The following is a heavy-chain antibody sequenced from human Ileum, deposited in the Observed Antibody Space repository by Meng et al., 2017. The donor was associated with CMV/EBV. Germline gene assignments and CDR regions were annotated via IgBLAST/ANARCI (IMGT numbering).Heavy chain of an antibody. V-gene: IGHV4-34*01. Sequence: YGGSFSGYYWRWIRQPLGKGLEWIGEINHSGSTNYNPSLKSRVTISVDTSKNQFSLKLSSVTAADTAVYYCARIRGWLRLLYYFDYWGQGTLVTVSS. CDR1: GGSFSGYY. CDR3: ARIRGWLRLLYYFDY. CDR2: INHSGST. D-gene: IGHD5-12*01. J-gene: IGHJ4*02.